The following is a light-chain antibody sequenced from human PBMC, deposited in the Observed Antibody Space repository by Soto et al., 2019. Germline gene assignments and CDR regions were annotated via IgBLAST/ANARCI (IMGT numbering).Light chain of an antibody. Sequence: EIVMTQSPATLSVSPGERATLSCRASPSVSSNFAWYQQKPGQAPRLLIYGASTRVTGIPARFSGSGSGTEFTLTISSLQSEDFAVYYCQQYNNWPYTFGQGTKMEIK. J-gene: IGKJ2*01. CDR2: GAS. V-gene: IGKV3-15*01. CDR1: PSVSSN. CDR3: QQYNNWPYT.